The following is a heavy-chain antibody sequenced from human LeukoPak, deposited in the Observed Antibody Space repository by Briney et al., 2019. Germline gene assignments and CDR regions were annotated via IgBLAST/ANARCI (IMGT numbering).Heavy chain of an antibody. V-gene: IGHV3-23*01. Sequence: GGSLRLSCAASGFTFSSNEMSWVRQAPGKGLEWVSAISGSGGSTYYADSVKGRFTISRDNSKNTLYLQMNSLRAEDTAVYYCAKDLSIVVAKGFDYWGQGTLVTVSS. CDR3: AKDLSIVVAKGFDY. CDR2: ISGSGGST. CDR1: GFTFSSNE. J-gene: IGHJ4*02. D-gene: IGHD2-21*01.